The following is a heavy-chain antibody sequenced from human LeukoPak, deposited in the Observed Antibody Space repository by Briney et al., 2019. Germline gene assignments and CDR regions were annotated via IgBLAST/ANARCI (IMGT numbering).Heavy chain of an antibody. CDR1: GGSFSGYY. D-gene: IGHD3-10*01. Sequence: PSETLSLTCAVYGGSFSGYYWSWLRQPPGKGLEWIGEINHSGSTNYNPSLKSRVTISVDTSKNQSSLKLSSVTAADTAVYYCARAFYGSGSYRLLKFDYWGQGTLVTVSS. V-gene: IGHV4-34*01. CDR3: ARAFYGSGSYRLLKFDY. J-gene: IGHJ4*02. CDR2: INHSGST.